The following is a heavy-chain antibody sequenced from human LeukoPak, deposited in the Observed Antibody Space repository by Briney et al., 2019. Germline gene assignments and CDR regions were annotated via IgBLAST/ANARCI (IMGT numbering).Heavy chain of an antibody. Sequence: GGSLRLSCAASGFTFSSYWMSWVRQAPGKGLEWVANIKQDGSEKYYVDSVKGRFTISRDNAKNSLYLQMNSLRAEDTAVYYCAKDLTTVVTATFDYWGQGTLVTVSS. V-gene: IGHV3-7*03. J-gene: IGHJ4*02. D-gene: IGHD4-23*01. CDR3: AKDLTTVVTATFDY. CDR2: IKQDGSEK. CDR1: GFTFSSYW.